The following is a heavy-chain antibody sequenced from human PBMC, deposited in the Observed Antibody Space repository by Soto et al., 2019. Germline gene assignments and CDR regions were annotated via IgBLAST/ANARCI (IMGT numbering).Heavy chain of an antibody. CDR2: ISYDGSNK. V-gene: IGHV3-30*18. Sequence: GGSLRLSCAASGFTFSSYGMHWVRQAPGKGLEWVAVISYDGSNKYYADSVKGRFTISRDNSKNTLYLQMNSLRAEDTAVYYCAKEGGNYYDFWSGYYYFDYWGQGTLVTVSS. CDR1: GFTFSSYG. CDR3: AKEGGNYYDFWSGYYYFDY. J-gene: IGHJ4*02. D-gene: IGHD3-3*01.